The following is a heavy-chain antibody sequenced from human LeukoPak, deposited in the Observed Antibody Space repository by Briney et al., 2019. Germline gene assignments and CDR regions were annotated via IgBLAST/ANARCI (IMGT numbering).Heavy chain of an antibody. V-gene: IGHV1-69*05. CDR1: GGTFSSYA. Sequence: SVKVSCKASGGTFSSYAISWVRQAPGQGLEWMEGIIPIFGTANYAQKFQGRVTITTDESTSTAYMELSSLRSEDTAVYYCARGRWLQSVFDYWGQGTLVTVSS. J-gene: IGHJ4*02. D-gene: IGHD5-24*01. CDR3: ARGRWLQSVFDY. CDR2: IIPIFGTA.